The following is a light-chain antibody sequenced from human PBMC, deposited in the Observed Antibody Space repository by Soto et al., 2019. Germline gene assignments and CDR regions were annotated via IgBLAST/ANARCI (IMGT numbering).Light chain of an antibody. V-gene: IGKV1-5*03. CDR3: QKYNSYSYT. CDR2: KAS. J-gene: IGKJ2*01. CDR1: QSISSW. Sequence: DIQMTQSPSTLSASVGDRVTITCRASQSISSWLAWYQQKPGKAPKLLIYKASSLESGVPSRFSGSGSGTRFTLTISSLQPDDFETYGCQKYNSYSYTFGQGTKLEIK.